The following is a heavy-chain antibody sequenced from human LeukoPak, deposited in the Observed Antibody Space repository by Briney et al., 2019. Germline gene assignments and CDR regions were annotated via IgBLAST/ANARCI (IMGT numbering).Heavy chain of an antibody. J-gene: IGHJ6*02. Sequence: PSETLSLTYAVSGGSISSSNWWSWVRQPPGQGLEWIGEIYHSGSTNYNPSLKSRVTISVDKSKNQFSLKLSSVTAADTAVYYCASRGSSSGYSYYYYGMDVWGQGTTVTVSS. V-gene: IGHV4-4*02. D-gene: IGHD3-22*01. CDR3: ASRGSSSGYSYYYYGMDV. CDR2: IYHSGST. CDR1: GGSISSSNW.